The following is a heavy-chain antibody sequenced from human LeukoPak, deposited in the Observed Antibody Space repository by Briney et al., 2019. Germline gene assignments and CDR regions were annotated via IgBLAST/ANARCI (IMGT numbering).Heavy chain of an antibody. V-gene: IGHV1-2*02. Sequence: ASVKVSCKASGYTFTGYYMHWVRQAPGQGLEWMGWINPNSGGTNYAQKFQGRVTMTRDTSISTAYMELSRLRSDDTAVYYCDHRCSWYPNQNDYWGQGTLVTVSS. J-gene: IGHJ4*02. CDR1: GYTFTGYY. CDR2: INPNSGGT. D-gene: IGHD6-13*01. CDR3: DHRCSWYPNQNDY.